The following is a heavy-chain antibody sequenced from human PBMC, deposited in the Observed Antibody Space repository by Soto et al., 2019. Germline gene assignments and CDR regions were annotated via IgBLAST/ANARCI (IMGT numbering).Heavy chain of an antibody. Sequence: GGYLRLSCAASGFTFSSYSMNWVRQAPGKGLEWVSSISSSSSYIYYADSVKGRFTISRDNAKNALYLQMNSLRAEDTAVYYCARDLIAVAGTAGGFFDYWGQGTLVTVCS. CDR1: GFTFSSYS. J-gene: IGHJ4*02. V-gene: IGHV3-21*01. D-gene: IGHD6-19*01. CDR3: ARDLIAVAGTAGGFFDY. CDR2: ISSSSSYI.